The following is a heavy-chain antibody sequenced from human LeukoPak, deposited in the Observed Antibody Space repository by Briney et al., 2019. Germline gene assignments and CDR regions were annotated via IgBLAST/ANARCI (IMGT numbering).Heavy chain of an antibody. V-gene: IGHV4-34*01. CDR1: GGSFSGYY. J-gene: IGHJ4*02. CDR2: INHSGST. CDR3: ASQSGSGGPRGDY. Sequence: SETLSLTCAVYGGSFSGYYWSWIRQPPGKGLEWIGEINHSGSTNYNPSLKSRVTISVDTSKNQFSLKLSSVTAADTAVYYCASQSGSGGPRGDYWGQGTLVTVSS. D-gene: IGHD2-15*01.